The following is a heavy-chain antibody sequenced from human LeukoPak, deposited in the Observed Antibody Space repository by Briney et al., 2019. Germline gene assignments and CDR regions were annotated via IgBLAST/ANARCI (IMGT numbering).Heavy chain of an antibody. D-gene: IGHD3-10*01. J-gene: IGHJ5*02. CDR2: IYYIGNT. V-gene: IGHV4-39*02. Sequence: SETLSLTCTVSGGSISSSTYYWGWIRQPPGKGLEWIGNIYYIGNTYYNPSLKSRVTISVDTSKNQFSLKLSSVTAADTAVYYCTREVEGYSYASGRFLHFDPWGQGTLVTVSS. CDR1: GGSISSSTYY. CDR3: TREVEGYSYASGRFLHFDP.